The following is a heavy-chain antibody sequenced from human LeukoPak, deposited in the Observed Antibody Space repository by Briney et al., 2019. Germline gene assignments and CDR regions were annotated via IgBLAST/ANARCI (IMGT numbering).Heavy chain of an antibody. Sequence: GGSLRLSCVVSGFTLSAYGMHWVRQAPGKELEWVAVISYDGNTRYYTDSVKGRFTISRDISKNTLYLQMNSLRADDTAVFFCAREVAAVGQVDYWGQGTLVTVSS. CDR3: AREVAAVGQVDY. CDR1: GFTLSAYG. D-gene: IGHD6-13*01. J-gene: IGHJ4*02. V-gene: IGHV3-30*03. CDR2: ISYDGNTR.